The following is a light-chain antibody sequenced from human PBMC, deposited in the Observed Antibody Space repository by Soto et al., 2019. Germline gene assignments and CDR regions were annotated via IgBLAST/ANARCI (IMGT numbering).Light chain of an antibody. CDR3: QQYGGSPQT. V-gene: IGKV3-20*01. CDR1: QSVSNY. Sequence: EIVLTQSPGTLSLSPVERATLSCRASQSVSNYLVWDQQKPGHAPRLLISGASSRATGIPDRFSGSGSGTEFTITIRRLEPEDFAVYYWQQYGGSPQTFGQGTKVEIK. J-gene: IGKJ1*01. CDR2: GAS.